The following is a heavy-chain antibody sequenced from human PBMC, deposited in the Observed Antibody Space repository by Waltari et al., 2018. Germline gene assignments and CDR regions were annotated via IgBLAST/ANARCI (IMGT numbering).Heavy chain of an antibody. CDR1: GGSISSHY. D-gene: IGHD5-12*01. CDR3: AREATPGDYGMDV. CDR2: IYYSWST. V-gene: IGHV4-59*11. J-gene: IGHJ6*02. Sequence: QVQLQESGPGLVKPSETLSLTCTVSGGSISSHYWSWIRQPPGKGLEWIWYIYYSWSTNYNPTLKSRVTISVDTSKNQFSLKLSSVTAAETAVYYCAREATPGDYGMDVWGQGTTVAVSS.